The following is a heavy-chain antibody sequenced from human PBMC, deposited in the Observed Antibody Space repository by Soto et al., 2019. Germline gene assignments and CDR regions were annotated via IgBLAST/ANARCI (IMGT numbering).Heavy chain of an antibody. J-gene: IGHJ4*02. CDR1: GFTFSSYA. D-gene: IGHD1-26*01. Sequence: QVQLVESGGGVVQPGRSLRLSCAASGFTFSSYAMHWVRQAPGKGLEWVAVISYDGSNKYYADSVKGRFTISRDNSKNTLYLQMNSLRAEDTAVYYCAREGRWALLNFDYWGQGTLVTVSS. CDR3: AREGRWALLNFDY. V-gene: IGHV3-30-3*01. CDR2: ISYDGSNK.